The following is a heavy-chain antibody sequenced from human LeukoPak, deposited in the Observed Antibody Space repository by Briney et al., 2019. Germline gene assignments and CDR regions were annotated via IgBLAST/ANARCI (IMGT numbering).Heavy chain of an antibody. CDR1: GFSFSSHW. CDR2: IKQDGSDK. D-gene: IGHD2-2*01. V-gene: IGHV3-7*03. J-gene: IGHJ4*02. Sequence: GGSLRLSCVASGFSFSSHWMSWVRQAPEKGLEWVGNIKQDGSDKYHADSVKGRFTISRDNAMNSLYLQISSLRAEDTAVYYCATQTYALFDYWGQGTLVTVSS. CDR3: ATQTYALFDY.